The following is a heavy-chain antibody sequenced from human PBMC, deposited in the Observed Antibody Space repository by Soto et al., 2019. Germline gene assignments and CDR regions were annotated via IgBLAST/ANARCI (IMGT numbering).Heavy chain of an antibody. CDR3: ARAVEAFDI. CDR2: ISSSSSYT. Sequence: PVGSLRLSGAASGFTFSDYYMSWIRQAPGKGLEWVSYISSSSSYTNYADSVKGRFTISRDNAKNSLYLQMNSLRAEDTAVYYCARAVEAFDIWGQGTMVTVSS. J-gene: IGHJ3*02. CDR1: GFTFSDYY. V-gene: IGHV3-11*06. D-gene: IGHD2-15*01.